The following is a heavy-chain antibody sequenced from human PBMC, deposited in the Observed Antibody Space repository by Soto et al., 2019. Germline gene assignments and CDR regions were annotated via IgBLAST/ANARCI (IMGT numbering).Heavy chain of an antibody. D-gene: IGHD1-26*01. V-gene: IGHV5-51*01. CDR1: GDTFSTFW. Sequence: GESLKISCKDFGDTFSTFWIAWVREMPGKGLEWIGTIFPGDSNTIYNPSFEGQVAISVDKSASTAYLQWSSLKASDTAMYYCAKRKNKVGAPFDPWGQGTLVTVSS. CDR2: IFPGDSNT. CDR3: AKRKNKVGAPFDP. J-gene: IGHJ5*02.